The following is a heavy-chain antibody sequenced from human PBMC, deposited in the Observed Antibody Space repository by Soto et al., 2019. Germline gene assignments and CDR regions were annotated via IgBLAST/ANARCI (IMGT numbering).Heavy chain of an antibody. CDR1: GGSFSGYY. CDR3: ARAGLVAADYNWFDP. CDR2: INHSGST. J-gene: IGHJ5*02. V-gene: IGHV4-34*01. D-gene: IGHD6-13*01. Sequence: SETLSLTCAVYGGSFSGYYWSWIRQPPGKGLEWIGEINHSGSTNYNPSLKSRVTISVDTSKNQFSLKLSSVTAADTAVYYCARAGLVAADYNWFDPWGQGTLVTVSS.